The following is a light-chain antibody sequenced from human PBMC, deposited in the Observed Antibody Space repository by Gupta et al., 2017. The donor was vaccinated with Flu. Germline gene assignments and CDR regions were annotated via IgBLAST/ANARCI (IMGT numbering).Light chain of an antibody. J-gene: IGKJ1*01. Sequence: DIPMTQSPSTLSASVGNRVTITCRASESISTWLAWYQQKPGKAPNLLIYKASSLESGVPSRFSGSGSGTEFTLTISSLQPDDLATYYCQQYNSDPWTFGQGTKVEIK. CDR1: ESISTW. CDR3: QQYNSDPWT. V-gene: IGKV1-5*03. CDR2: KAS.